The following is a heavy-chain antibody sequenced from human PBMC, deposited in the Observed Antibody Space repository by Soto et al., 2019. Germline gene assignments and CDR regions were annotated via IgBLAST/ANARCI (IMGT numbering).Heavy chain of an antibody. CDR3: ARDRVDFNWFDP. Sequence: ASVKVSCKASGYTFTSYGISWVRQAPGQGLEWMGWISAYNGNTNYAQKLQGRVTMTTDTSTSTAYMELRSLRSDDTAVYDCARDRVDFNWFDPWGQGTLVTVSS. CDR2: ISAYNGNT. V-gene: IGHV1-18*01. CDR1: GYTFTSYG. J-gene: IGHJ5*02.